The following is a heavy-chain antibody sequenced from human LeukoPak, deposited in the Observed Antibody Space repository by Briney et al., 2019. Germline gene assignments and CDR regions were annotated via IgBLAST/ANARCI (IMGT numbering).Heavy chain of an antibody. CDR2: ISYDGSNK. D-gene: IGHD3-22*01. J-gene: IGHJ4*02. CDR1: GFTLSSYA. CDR3: ARDGEQYYYDRRIDY. Sequence: PGGSLRLSCAASGFTLSSYAMHWVRQAPGKGLEWVAVISYDGSNKYYADSVKGRFTISRDNSRNTLYLQMNSLRAEDTAVYYCARDGEQYYYDRRIDYWGQGTLVTVSS. V-gene: IGHV3-30-3*01.